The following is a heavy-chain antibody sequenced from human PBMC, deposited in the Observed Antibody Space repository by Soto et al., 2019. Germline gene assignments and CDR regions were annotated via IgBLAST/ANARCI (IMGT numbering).Heavy chain of an antibody. D-gene: IGHD3-22*01. V-gene: IGHV1-69*13. J-gene: IGHJ4*02. Sequence: ASVKVDFKASVGTFSSYAISWVRQAPGQVLDCMGGIIPIFGTANYAQKFQGRVTITADESTSTAYMELSSLRSEDTAVYYCASLARYYYDSSGPKYYFDYWGQGTLVTVSS. CDR2: IIPIFGTA. CDR3: ASLARYYYDSSGPKYYFDY. CDR1: VGTFSSYA.